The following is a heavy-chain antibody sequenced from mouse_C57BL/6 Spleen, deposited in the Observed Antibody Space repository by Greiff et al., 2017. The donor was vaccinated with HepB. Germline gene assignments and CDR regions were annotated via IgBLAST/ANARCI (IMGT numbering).Heavy chain of an antibody. J-gene: IGHJ2*01. CDR3: ALFITTVVATGDY. Sequence: QVQLQQSGAELVMPGASVKLSCKASGYTFTSYWMHWVKQRPGQGLEWIGEIDPSDSYTNYNQKFKGKSTLTVDKSSSTAYMQLSSLTSEDSAVYYCALFITTVVATGDYWGQGTTLTVSS. D-gene: IGHD1-1*01. CDR1: GYTFTSYW. CDR2: IDPSDSYT. V-gene: IGHV1-69*01.